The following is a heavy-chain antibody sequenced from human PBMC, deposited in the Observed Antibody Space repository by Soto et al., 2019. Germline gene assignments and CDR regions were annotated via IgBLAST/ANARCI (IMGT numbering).Heavy chain of an antibody. CDR3: AREGGPGYGVDYYYYGMDV. J-gene: IGHJ6*02. D-gene: IGHD4-17*01. V-gene: IGHV1-46*01. CDR2: INPSGGST. CDR1: GYTFTSYY. Sequence: GASVKVSCKASGYTFTSYYMHWVRQAPGQGLEWMGIINPSGGSTSYAQKFQGRVTMTRDTSTSTVYMELSSLRSEDTAVYYCAREGGPGYGVDYYYYGMDVWGQGTTVTVSS.